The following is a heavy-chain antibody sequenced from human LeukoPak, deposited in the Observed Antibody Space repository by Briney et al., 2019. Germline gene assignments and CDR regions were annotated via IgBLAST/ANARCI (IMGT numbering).Heavy chain of an antibody. CDR1: GFTFTGYY. J-gene: IGHJ6*03. Sequence: ASVKVSCTASGFTFTGYYIHWVRQAPGQGLEWMGWINPNSGGTNYAQKFQGRVTMTWDTSISTAYMELSGLRSDDTAVYYCARRKRIDMDVWGKGTTVTVSS. CDR2: INPNSGGT. D-gene: IGHD2/OR15-2a*01. CDR3: ARRKRIDMDV. V-gene: IGHV1-2*02.